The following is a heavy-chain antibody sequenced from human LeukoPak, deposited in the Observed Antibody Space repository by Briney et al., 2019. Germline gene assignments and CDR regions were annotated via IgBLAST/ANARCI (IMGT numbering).Heavy chain of an antibody. CDR2: ISAYNGNT. D-gene: IGHD2-15*01. CDR1: GYTFTSYG. V-gene: IGHV1-18*01. Sequence: GASVKVSCKASGYTFTSYGISWVRQAPGQGLEWMGWISAYNGNTNYAQKLQGRVTMTTDTSTSTAYMELRSLRSDDTAVYYCAREEGEYCSGGSCYRNWFDPWGQGTLVTVSS. CDR3: AREEGEYCSGGSCYRNWFDP. J-gene: IGHJ5*02.